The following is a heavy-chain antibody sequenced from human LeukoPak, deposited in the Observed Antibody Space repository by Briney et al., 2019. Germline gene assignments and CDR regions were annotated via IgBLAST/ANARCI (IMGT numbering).Heavy chain of an antibody. J-gene: IGHJ4*02. D-gene: IGHD2-2*01. CDR3: AKTPNRVVVPAAMPFDY. V-gene: IGHV3-23*01. CDR1: GFTFSSYA. CDR2: ISGSGGST. Sequence: PGGSLRLSCAASGFTFSSYAMSWVRQAPGKGLEWVSAISGSGGSTYYAHSVKGRFTISRDNSKNTLYLQMNSLRAEDAAVYYCAKTPNRVVVPAAMPFDYWGQGTWSPSPQ.